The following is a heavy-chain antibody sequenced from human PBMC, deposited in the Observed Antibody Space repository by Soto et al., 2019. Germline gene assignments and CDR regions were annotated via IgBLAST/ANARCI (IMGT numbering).Heavy chain of an antibody. CDR3: ARTSIAVAGAGWVDY. J-gene: IGHJ4*02. D-gene: IGHD6-19*01. V-gene: IGHV4-39*01. Sequence: QLQLQESGPGLVKPSETLSLTCTVSGGSISSSGYYWGWIRQPPGKGLEWIGSMYYSGSTYYNPPLKGRVTISVDTSKNQFSLKLSSVTAADTAVYYCARTSIAVAGAGWVDYWGQGTLVTVSS. CDR1: GGSISSSGYY. CDR2: MYYSGST.